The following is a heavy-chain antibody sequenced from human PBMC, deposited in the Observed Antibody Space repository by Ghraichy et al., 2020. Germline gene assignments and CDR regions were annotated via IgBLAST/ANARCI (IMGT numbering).Heavy chain of an antibody. J-gene: IGHJ4*02. D-gene: IGHD3-22*01. CDR3: ARADKPTIYFYDSSGFTNFDH. V-gene: IGHV3-30-3*01. Sequence: GGSLRLSCAASGFSFGSYALHWVRQVPGKGLEWGAVTSYDGNHKYYGDSVKGRFNISRENSKNSLYLQMNSLRAEDTATYYCARADKPTIYFYDSSGFTNFDHWGQGTLVTVSS. CDR1: GFSFGSYA. CDR2: TSYDGNHK.